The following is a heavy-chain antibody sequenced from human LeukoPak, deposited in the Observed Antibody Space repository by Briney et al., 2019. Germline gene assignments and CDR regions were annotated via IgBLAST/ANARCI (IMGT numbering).Heavy chain of an antibody. V-gene: IGHV4-59*08. CDR2: IYYSGST. CDR3: ARQANSGFG. D-gene: IGHD3-16*01. Sequence: SETLSLTCAVSGGSISSYYWSWIRQPPGKGLEWIGYIYYSGSTNYNPSLKSRVTISVDTSKNQFSLKLSSVTAADTAVYYCARQANSGFGWGQGTLVTVSS. CDR1: GGSISSYY. J-gene: IGHJ4*02.